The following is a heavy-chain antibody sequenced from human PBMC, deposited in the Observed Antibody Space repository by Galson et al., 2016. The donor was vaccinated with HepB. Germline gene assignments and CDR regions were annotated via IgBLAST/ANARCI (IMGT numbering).Heavy chain of an antibody. CDR3: GTESYLKGHSIVVAAPSQT. CDR2: IYSGGGT. D-gene: IGHD2-15*01. J-gene: IGHJ5*02. V-gene: IGHV3-53*01. CDR1: GLTVSSNY. Sequence: SLRLSRAASGLTVSSNYMSWVRQAPGKGLEWVSVIYSGGGTYYADSVQGRFTISRDNSKNAVFLEMNSLRAEDTAVYYCGTESYLKGHSIVVAAPSQTWGRGTLVTVSS.